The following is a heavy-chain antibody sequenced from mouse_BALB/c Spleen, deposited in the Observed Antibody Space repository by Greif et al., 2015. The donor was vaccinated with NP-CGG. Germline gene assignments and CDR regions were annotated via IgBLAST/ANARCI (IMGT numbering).Heavy chain of an antibody. Sequence: VHVKQSGAELVKPGASVKLSCTASGFNIKDTYMHWVKQRPEQGLEWIGRIDPANGNTKYDPKFQGKATITADTSSNTAYLQLSSLTSEDTAVYYCARWDWCFDVWGAGTTVTVSS. CDR3: ARWDWCFDV. V-gene: IGHV14-3*02. CDR2: IDPANGNT. CDR1: GFNIKDTY. J-gene: IGHJ1*01.